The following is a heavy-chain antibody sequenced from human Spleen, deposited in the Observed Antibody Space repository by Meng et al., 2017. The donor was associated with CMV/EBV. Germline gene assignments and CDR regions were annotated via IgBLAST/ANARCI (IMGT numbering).Heavy chain of an antibody. CDR2: IKYNGST. V-gene: IGHV4-34*01. J-gene: IGHJ6*02. Sequence: SQTLSLTCGVTGGSLKNYHWYWIRQPAGKGLEWIGEIKYNGSTRYNPSLKSRVTMSLDTAKRPVSLKLNFVAAADTAVYYCARALRGYVTDYGMDVWGQGTTVTVSS. D-gene: IGHD6-25*01. CDR1: GGSLKNYH. CDR3: ARALRGYVTDYGMDV.